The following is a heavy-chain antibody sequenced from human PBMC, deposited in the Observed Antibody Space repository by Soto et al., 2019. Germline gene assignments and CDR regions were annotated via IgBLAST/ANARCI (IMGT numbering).Heavy chain of an antibody. J-gene: IGHJ6*02. Sequence: QVQLVQSGAEVKKPGASVKVSCKASGYTFTSYDINWVRQATGQGLEWMGWMNPNSGNTGYAQKFQGRVTMTSNTTISTADMELSSLRSENTAVYYCARDRAVLVPAALNDYYYYGMDVWGQGTTVTVSS. CDR1: GYTFTSYD. CDR2: MNPNSGNT. V-gene: IGHV1-8*01. D-gene: IGHD2-2*01. CDR3: ARDRAVLVPAALNDYYYYGMDV.